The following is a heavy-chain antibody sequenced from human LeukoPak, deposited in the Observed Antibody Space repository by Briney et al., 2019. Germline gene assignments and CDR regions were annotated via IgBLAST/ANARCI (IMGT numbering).Heavy chain of an antibody. V-gene: IGHV3-7*01. Sequence: PGGSLRLSCAASGFTFSSYWMSWVRQAPGKGLEWVANIKQDGSEKYYVDSVKGRFTISRDNAKNSLDLQMNSLRAEDTAVYYCAREEWLQSNWYFDLWGRGTLVTVSS. D-gene: IGHD5-24*01. CDR2: IKQDGSEK. CDR3: AREEWLQSNWYFDL. CDR1: GFTFSSYW. J-gene: IGHJ2*01.